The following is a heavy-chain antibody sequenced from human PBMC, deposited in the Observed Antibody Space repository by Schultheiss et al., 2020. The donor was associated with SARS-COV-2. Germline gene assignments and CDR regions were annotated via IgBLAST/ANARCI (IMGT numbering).Heavy chain of an antibody. V-gene: IGHV3-9*01. D-gene: IGHD3-10*01. CDR1: GFTFDDYA. CDR2: ISWNSGSI. Sequence: SLKISCAASGFTFDDYAMHWVRQAPGKGLEWVSGISWNSGSIGYADSVKGRFTISRDNAKNSLYLQMNSLRAEDTALYYCAKSSGSYTGGMDVWGQGTTVTV. CDR3: AKSSGSYTGGMDV. J-gene: IGHJ6*02.